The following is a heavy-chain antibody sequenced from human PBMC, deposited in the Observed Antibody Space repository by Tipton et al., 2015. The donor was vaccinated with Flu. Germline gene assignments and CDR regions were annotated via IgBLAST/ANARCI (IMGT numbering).Heavy chain of an antibody. D-gene: IGHD3-10*01. CDR1: GGSISSYY. CDR3: ARGLTPRVSITMVRGEDAFDI. CDR2: IYYSGST. Sequence: TLSLTCTVSGGSISSYYWSWIRQPPGKGLEWIGNIYYSGSTNYNPSLKSRVTISVDTSKNQFSLKLSSVTAADTAVYYCARGLTPRVSITMVRGEDAFDIWGQGTMVTVSS. J-gene: IGHJ3*02. V-gene: IGHV4-59*01.